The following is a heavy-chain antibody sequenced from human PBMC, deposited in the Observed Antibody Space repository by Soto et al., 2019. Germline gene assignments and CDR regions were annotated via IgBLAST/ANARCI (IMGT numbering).Heavy chain of an antibody. CDR1: GGSISSSSYY. CDR2: IYYSGST. V-gene: IGHV4-39*07. Sequence: PSETLSLTCTVSGGSISSSSYYWGWIRQPPGKGLEWIGSIYYSGSTYYNPSLKSRVTISVDTSKNQFSLKLSSVTAADTAVYYCARGRREQPGTSSSRYFQHWGQGTLVTVSS. D-gene: IGHD1-26*01. CDR3: ARGRREQPGTSSSRYFQH. J-gene: IGHJ1*01.